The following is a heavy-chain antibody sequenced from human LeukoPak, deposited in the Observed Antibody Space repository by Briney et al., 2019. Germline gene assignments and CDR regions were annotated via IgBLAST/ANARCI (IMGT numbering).Heavy chain of an antibody. J-gene: IGHJ3*02. CDR3: ARDPQNGALDI. V-gene: IGHV3-48*01. Sequence: GGSLRLSCAASGFTFSAYSMNWVRQAPGKGLEWISYIGISSGNTKYADSVKGRFTISGDKAKNSLYLQMNSLRVEDTAVYYCARDPQNGALDIWGQGTMVTVSS. CDR2: IGISSGNT. CDR1: GFTFSAYS. D-gene: IGHD1-1*01.